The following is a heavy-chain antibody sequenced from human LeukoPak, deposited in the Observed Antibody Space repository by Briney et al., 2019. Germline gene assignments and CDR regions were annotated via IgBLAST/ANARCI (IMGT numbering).Heavy chain of an antibody. D-gene: IGHD3-22*01. CDR2: ISGSGDNT. Sequence: GGSLRLSCAASGFTFSSYAMSWVRQAPGKGLEWVSGISGSGDNTYCADSVKGRFTISRDNSKNTLYVQVNSLGTEDTAAYYCAKGSYYDSSGSFYFDYWGQGTLVTVSS. CDR3: AKGSYYDSSGSFYFDY. J-gene: IGHJ4*02. V-gene: IGHV3-23*01. CDR1: GFTFSSYA.